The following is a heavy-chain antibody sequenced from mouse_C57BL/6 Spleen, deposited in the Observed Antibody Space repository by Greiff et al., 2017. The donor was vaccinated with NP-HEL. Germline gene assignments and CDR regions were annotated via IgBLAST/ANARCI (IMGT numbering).Heavy chain of an antibody. V-gene: IGHV1-34*01. CDR3: ASGPAQAGAMDY. Sequence: VHVKQSGPELVKPGASVKMSCKASGYTFTDYYMHWVKQSHGKSLEWIGYIYPNNGGNGYNQKFKGKATLTVDKSSSTAYMELRSLTSEDSAVYYCASGPAQAGAMDYWGQGTSVTVSS. CDR2: IYPNNGGN. D-gene: IGHD3-2*02. J-gene: IGHJ4*01. CDR1: GYTFTDYY.